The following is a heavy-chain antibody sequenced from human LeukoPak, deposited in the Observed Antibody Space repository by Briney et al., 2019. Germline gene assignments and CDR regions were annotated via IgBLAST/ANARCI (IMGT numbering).Heavy chain of an antibody. CDR2: IYTSGST. Sequence: SETLSLTCTVSGVSISYYYWSWIRQPAGKGLEWIGRIYTSGSTNYNPSLKSRVTMSVVTSKNQFSLKLSSKTAADTAVYYCARGTTSGSWILFFDYWGQGTLVTVSS. J-gene: IGHJ4*02. CDR3: ARGTTSGSWILFFDY. CDR1: GVSISYYY. D-gene: IGHD3-10*01. V-gene: IGHV4-4*07.